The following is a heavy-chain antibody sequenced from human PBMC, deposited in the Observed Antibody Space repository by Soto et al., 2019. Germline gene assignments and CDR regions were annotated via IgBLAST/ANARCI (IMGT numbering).Heavy chain of an antibody. D-gene: IGHD2-15*01. CDR3: VRDCSGGSCHDAFDI. CDR2: ISSSSSYI. CDR1: GFTFSSYS. Sequence: SLRLSCAASGFTFSSYSMNWVRQAPGKGLEWGSSISSSSSYIYYADSVKGRFTISRDNAKNSLYLHMNSLRAEDTAVYYCVRDCSGGSCHDAFDIWGQGTMVTVSS. J-gene: IGHJ3*02. V-gene: IGHV3-21*01.